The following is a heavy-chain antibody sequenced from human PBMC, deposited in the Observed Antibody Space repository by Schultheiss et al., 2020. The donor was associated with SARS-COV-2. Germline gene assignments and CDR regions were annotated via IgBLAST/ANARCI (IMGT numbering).Heavy chain of an antibody. Sequence: GGSLRLSCAASGFTFSSYAMSWVRQAPGKGLEWVSAISGSGGSTYYADSVKGRFTISRDNSKNTLYLQMNSLRAEDTAVYYCARSGGTIFGVVIAYFDYWGQGTLVTVSS. J-gene: IGHJ4*02. D-gene: IGHD3-3*01. V-gene: IGHV3-23*01. CDR3: ARSGGTIFGVVIAYFDY. CDR1: GFTFSSYA. CDR2: ISGSGGST.